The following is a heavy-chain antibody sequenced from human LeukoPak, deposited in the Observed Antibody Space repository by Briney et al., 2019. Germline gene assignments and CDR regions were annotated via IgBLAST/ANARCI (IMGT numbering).Heavy chain of an antibody. CDR1: GGSISSYY. V-gene: IGHV4-59*01. CDR2: IYYSGST. Sequence: PSETLSLTCTVSGGSISSYYWSWIRQPPGKGLEWIGYIYYSGSTNYNPSLKSRVTISVDTSKNQFSLKLSSVTAADTAVYYCAREARSSDWYRAFDIWGQGTMVTVSS. J-gene: IGHJ3*02. CDR3: AREARSSDWYRAFDI. D-gene: IGHD6-19*01.